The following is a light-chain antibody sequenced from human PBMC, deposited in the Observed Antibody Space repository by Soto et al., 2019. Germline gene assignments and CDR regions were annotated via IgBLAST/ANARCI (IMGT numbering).Light chain of an antibody. CDR1: QSVSSH. J-gene: IGKJ1*01. V-gene: IGKV3-11*01. CDR3: VQRTTWPWT. Sequence: EIVLTQSPGTLSLSPGERATLSCRASQSVSSHLAWYQQKPGQAPRLLIYDASNRATGIPARFSGSGSVTDFTLTISSLEPEDFVLYHCVQRTTWPWTCGQGSKVQIK. CDR2: DAS.